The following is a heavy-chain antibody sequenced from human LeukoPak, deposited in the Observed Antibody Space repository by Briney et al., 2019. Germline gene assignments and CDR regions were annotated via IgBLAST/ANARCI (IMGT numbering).Heavy chain of an antibody. V-gene: IGHV4-61*09. D-gene: IGHD5-24*01. CDR3: ARARKRDGYNN. Sequence: SETLSLTCTVSGGSISSGSYYWGWVRQPAGKGLEWIGHIYTSGSTNYNPSLKSPVTISVDTSKTQFSLKLSSVTAADPAVYFCARARKRDGYNNWGQGTLVTVSS. CDR1: GGSISSGSYY. CDR2: IYTSGST. J-gene: IGHJ4*02.